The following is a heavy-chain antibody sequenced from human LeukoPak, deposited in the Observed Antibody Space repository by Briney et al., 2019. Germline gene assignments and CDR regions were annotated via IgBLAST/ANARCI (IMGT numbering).Heavy chain of an antibody. Sequence: GGSLRLSCATSGFTFSSDSMNWVRQAPGKGLEWVSYISKNSDLKSHADSVKGRFTIFRDNAKNSLFLQMNSLRVEDTAVYYCARGGDGYGRFDPWGQGTLVTVSS. CDR1: GFTFSSDS. V-gene: IGHV3-48*04. CDR2: ISKNSDLK. CDR3: ARGGDGYGRFDP. D-gene: IGHD5-24*01. J-gene: IGHJ5*02.